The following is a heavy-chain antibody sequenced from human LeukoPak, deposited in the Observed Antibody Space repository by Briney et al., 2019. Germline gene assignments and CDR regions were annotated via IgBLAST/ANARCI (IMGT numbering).Heavy chain of an antibody. CDR3: ANPAQHPCCDSAACYLFDY. J-gene: IGHJ4*02. CDR1: GFTFFSYS. Sequence: GGTLRLSCAASGFTFFSYSMSWVRQVPRKGLEWVAGVSGVGDKTYYADSVTGRFTISRDNSKNTLYLEMSSLRAEDTAMYYCANPAQHPCCDSAACYLFDYWGQGNLVTVSA. V-gene: IGHV3-23*01. CDR2: VSGVGDKT. D-gene: IGHD2/OR15-2a*01.